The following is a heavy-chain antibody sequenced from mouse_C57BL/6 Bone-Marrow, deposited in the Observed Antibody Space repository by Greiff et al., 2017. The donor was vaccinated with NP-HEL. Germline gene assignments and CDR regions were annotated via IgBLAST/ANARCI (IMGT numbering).Heavy chain of an antibody. J-gene: IGHJ1*03. CDR2: IYPGNSDT. Sequence: VQLKESGTVLARPGASVKMSCKTSGYTFTSYWMHWVKQRPGQGLEWIGAIYPGNSDTSYNQKFKGKAKLTAVTSASTAYMELSSLTNEDSAVYYGTRCGITTVVAPYWYFDVWGTGTTVTVSS. D-gene: IGHD1-1*01. V-gene: IGHV1-5*01. CDR3: TRCGITTVVAPYWYFDV. CDR1: GYTFTSYW.